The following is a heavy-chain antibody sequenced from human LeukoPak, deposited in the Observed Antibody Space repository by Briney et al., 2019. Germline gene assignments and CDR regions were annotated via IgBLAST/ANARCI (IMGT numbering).Heavy chain of an antibody. CDR1: GFTVSTNY. V-gene: IGHV3-66*01. D-gene: IGHD3-22*01. Sequence: QSGGSLRLSCAASGFTVSTNYMTWVRQAPGKGLEWVSIIYSGGSTYYADSVKGRFTNSRDNSKNTVYLQMNSLRAEDTAVYYCARGGYDTSGYARYYFDYWGQGTLVTVSS. CDR2: IYSGGST. CDR3: ARGGYDTSGYARYYFDY. J-gene: IGHJ4*02.